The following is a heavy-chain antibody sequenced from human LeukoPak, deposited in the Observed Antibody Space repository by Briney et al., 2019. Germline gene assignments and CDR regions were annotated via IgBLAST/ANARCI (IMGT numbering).Heavy chain of an antibody. J-gene: IGHJ4*02. V-gene: IGHV4-59*01. Sequence: SETLSLTCTVSGGSISSYYWSWIRQPPGKGLEWIGYIYYSGSTNYNPSLKSRVTISVDTSKNQFSLKLSSVTAADTAVYYCARVGSFVGQPNVWGQGTLVTVSS. CDR3: ARVGSFVGQPNV. D-gene: IGHD3-10*01. CDR1: GGSISSYY. CDR2: IYYSGST.